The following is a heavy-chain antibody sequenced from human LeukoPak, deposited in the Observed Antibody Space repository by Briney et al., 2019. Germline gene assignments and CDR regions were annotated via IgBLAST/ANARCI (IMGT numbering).Heavy chain of an antibody. CDR2: IYYSGST. CDR3: VRILTTDYRFDY. D-gene: IGHD3-16*01. J-gene: IGHJ4*02. CDR1: GGSISSYY. V-gene: IGHV4-59*12. Sequence: SETLSLTCTVSGGSISSYYWSWIRQPPGKGLEWIGYIYYSGSTNYNPSLKSRVTISVDTSTNQFSLKLSSVTAADTAVYYCVRILTTDYRFDYWGQGTLVTVSS.